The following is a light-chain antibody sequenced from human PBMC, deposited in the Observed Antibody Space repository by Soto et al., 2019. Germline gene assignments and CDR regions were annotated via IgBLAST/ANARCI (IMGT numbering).Light chain of an antibody. CDR3: QQRSNWPPIT. V-gene: IGKV3-11*01. Sequence: EIVLTQSPATLSLSPGERATLSCRASQSISFNLAWYQQKPGQAPRLLIYDASNRATGIPARFSGSGSGTDFTLTISSLEPEDFAVYYCQQRSNWPPITFGQGTRLEIK. CDR2: DAS. J-gene: IGKJ5*01. CDR1: QSISFN.